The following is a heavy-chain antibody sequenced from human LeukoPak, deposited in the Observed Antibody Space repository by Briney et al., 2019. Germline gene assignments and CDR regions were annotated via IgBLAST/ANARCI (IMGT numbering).Heavy chain of an antibody. CDR3: AKDHLPGIVVADRDY. CDR1: GFTFSSYG. Sequence: GGSLRLSCAASGFTFSSYGMNWVRQAPGKGLEWVSAISGSGVNTYYADSVKGRFTISRDNSKNTLYLQINSLRAEDTAVYYCAKDHLPGIVVADRDYWGLGTLVTVSS. D-gene: IGHD6-19*01. CDR2: ISGSGVNT. J-gene: IGHJ4*02. V-gene: IGHV3-23*01.